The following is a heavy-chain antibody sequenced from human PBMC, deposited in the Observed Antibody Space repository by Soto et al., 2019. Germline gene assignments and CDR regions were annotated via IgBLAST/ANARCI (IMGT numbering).Heavy chain of an antibody. J-gene: IGHJ4*02. CDR3: GRGSGPRGRPY. CDR1: GFIFNNYW. D-gene: IGHD6-25*01. V-gene: IGHV3-74*01. CDR2: INGDGTT. Sequence: QPGGSLRLSCAASGFIFNNYWMHWVRQAPGKGLVWVARINGDGTTTYVDSVKGRLTISRDNAKNMVYLQINSLRVEDTAMYYCGRGSGPRGRPYWGQGISVTVAS.